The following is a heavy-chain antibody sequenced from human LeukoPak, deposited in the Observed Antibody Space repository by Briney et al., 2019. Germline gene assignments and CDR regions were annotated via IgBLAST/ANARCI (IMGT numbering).Heavy chain of an antibody. D-gene: IGHD2-2*01. J-gene: IGHJ4*02. CDR3: ASSGVPAAIYDY. CDR2: IYTSGST. V-gene: IGHV4-4*07. Sequence: PSETLSLTCTVSGGSISSYYWSWIRQPAGKGLEWIGRIYTSGSTNYNPSLKSRVTMSVDTSKNHFSLKLSSVTAADTAVYYCASSGVPAAIYDYWGQGTLVTVSS. CDR1: GGSISSYY.